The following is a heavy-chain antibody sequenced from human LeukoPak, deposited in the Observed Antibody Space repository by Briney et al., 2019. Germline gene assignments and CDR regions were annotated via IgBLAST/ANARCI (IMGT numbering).Heavy chain of an antibody. Sequence: SETLSLTCTVSGGSISSYYWSWLRQPPGKGLEWIGYIYYSGSTNYNPSLKSRVTISVDTSKNQFSLKLSSVTAADTAVYYCARAIYKDYYFSPPVSYWGQGTLVTVSS. D-gene: IGHD3-22*01. CDR2: IYYSGST. J-gene: IGHJ4*02. V-gene: IGHV4-59*08. CDR1: GGSISSYY. CDR3: ARAIYKDYYFSPPVSY.